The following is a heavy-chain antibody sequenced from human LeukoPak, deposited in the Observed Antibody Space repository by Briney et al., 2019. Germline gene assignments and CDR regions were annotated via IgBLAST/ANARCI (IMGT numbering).Heavy chain of an antibody. CDR2: INDSGGRT. D-gene: IGHD6-13*01. CDR1: GFSVSSNY. Sequence: GGSLRLSCVASGFSVSSNYMNWVRQAPGKGLEWVAGINDSGGRTHYADSVKGRFTISRANSNNTLYLHMNNLRADDTARYYCAKGLRSSNYYYGMDMWGQGTTVTVSS. CDR3: AKGLRSSNYYYGMDM. J-gene: IGHJ6*02. V-gene: IGHV3-23*01.